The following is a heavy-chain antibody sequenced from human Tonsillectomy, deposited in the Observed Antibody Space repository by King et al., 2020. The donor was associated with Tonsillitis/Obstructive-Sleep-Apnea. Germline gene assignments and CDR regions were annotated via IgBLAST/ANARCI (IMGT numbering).Heavy chain of an antibody. Sequence: QLQESGPGLVKPSETLSLTCTVSGGSISSYYWSWIRQPAGKGLEWIGRIYTSGSTNYNPSLKSRVTMSVDTSKNQFSLKLSSVTAADTAVYYCAGVESRYFDWLLPNDAFDIWGQGTMVTVSS. CDR2: IYTSGST. J-gene: IGHJ3*02. CDR3: AGVESRYFDWLLPNDAFDI. CDR1: GGSISSYY. D-gene: IGHD3-9*01. V-gene: IGHV4-4*07.